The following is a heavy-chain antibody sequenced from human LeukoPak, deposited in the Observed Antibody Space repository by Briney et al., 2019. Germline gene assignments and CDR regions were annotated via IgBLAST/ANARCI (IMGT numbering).Heavy chain of an antibody. CDR1: GGSISSSSYY. Sequence: PSETLSLTCTVSGGSISSSSYYGGWIRQPPGKGLEWIGSIYYSGSTYYNPSLKSRVTISVDTSKNQFSLKLSSVTAADTAVYYCARSITMIVVVFNYWGQGTLVTVSS. CDR3: ARSITMIVVVFNY. J-gene: IGHJ4*02. CDR2: IYYSGST. V-gene: IGHV4-39*01. D-gene: IGHD3-22*01.